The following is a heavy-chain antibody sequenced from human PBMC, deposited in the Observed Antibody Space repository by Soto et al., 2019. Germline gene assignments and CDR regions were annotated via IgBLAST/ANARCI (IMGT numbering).Heavy chain of an antibody. Sequence: QVQLQESGPRLVKPSETLSLTCTVSGDSISSYYWSWIRQPPGKGLEWIGYIYYSGSTNYNHALKSRVTISVDAPKNQCSLKLTSVTAADTAVYYCARGVATIGPWGQGTLVTVSS. CDR3: ARGVATIGP. D-gene: IGHD5-12*01. J-gene: IGHJ5*02. CDR1: GDSISSYY. V-gene: IGHV4-59*01. CDR2: IYYSGST.